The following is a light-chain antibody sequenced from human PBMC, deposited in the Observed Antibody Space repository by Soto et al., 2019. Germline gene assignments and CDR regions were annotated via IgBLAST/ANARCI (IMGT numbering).Light chain of an antibody. Sequence: QSALTQPRSVSGSPGQSVTISCTGTSSDVAIYNYISWYQQHPGEAPKLMIHDVSERPSGVPDRFSGSKSGNTASLTISGLQAEDEAYCYCCSYAGSYTFARNVFGTGIKV. CDR3: CSYAGSYTFARNV. CDR2: DVS. V-gene: IGLV2-11*01. J-gene: IGLJ1*01. CDR1: SSDVAIYNY.